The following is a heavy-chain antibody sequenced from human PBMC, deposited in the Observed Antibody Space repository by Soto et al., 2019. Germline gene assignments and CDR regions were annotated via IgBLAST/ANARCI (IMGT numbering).Heavy chain of an antibody. J-gene: IGHJ5*02. D-gene: IGHD2-21*02. CDR3: ARDLVVLTAEAFDP. CDR2: ISANNGAT. CDR1: GYTFTSYE. Sequence: ASVKVSCKASGYTFTSYEINWVRQATGQGFEWMGWISANNGATNYAQKFQDRVIMTTDTSTSTAYMELRSLRSDDTAVYYCARDLVVLTAEAFDPWGQGTLVTVPQ. V-gene: IGHV1-18*01.